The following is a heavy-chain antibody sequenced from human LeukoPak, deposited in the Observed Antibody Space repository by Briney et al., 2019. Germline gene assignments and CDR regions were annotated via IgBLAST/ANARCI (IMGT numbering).Heavy chain of an antibody. D-gene: IGHD3-22*01. CDR2: IYNSGGT. Sequence: GGSLRLSCAASGFTVRSKYMSWVRQAPGKGLDWLSVIYNSGGTYYADSVKGRFTISRDNSKNTLYLQMNSLRVEDTAVYFCARDCSASSSDYYPLGYWGQGTLVTVSS. J-gene: IGHJ4*02. V-gene: IGHV3-66*01. CDR3: ARDCSASSSDYYPLGY. CDR1: GFTVRSKY.